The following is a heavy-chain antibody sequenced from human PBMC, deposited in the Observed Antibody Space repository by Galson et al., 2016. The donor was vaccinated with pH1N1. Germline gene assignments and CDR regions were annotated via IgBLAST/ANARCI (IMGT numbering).Heavy chain of an antibody. CDR3: ARIQPAVLNAHDF. CDR2: IRHKDYGYTT. D-gene: IGHD2-8*01. CDR1: GFTFSAHY. J-gene: IGHJ4*02. Sequence: SLRLSCAASGFTFSAHYMEWFRQAQGKGLEWVGRIRHKDYGYTTEYAASVRGRFTIPRDENSLYLQMNSLKVEDTAVYLRARIQPAVLNAHDFWGQGTLVSVSS. V-gene: IGHV3-72*01.